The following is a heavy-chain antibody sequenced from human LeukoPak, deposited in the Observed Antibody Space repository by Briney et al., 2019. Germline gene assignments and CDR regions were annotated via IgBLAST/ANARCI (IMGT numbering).Heavy chain of an antibody. CDR3: AKIAMIVKGASHSGMDV. Sequence: SETLSLTCTVSSGSTSSGDYYWSWIRQPPGRGLEWIGYIYYSGSTYYNPSLKSRVTISVDTSKNQFSLKLSSVTAADTAVYYCAKIAMIVKGASHSGMDVWGQGTTVTVSS. J-gene: IGHJ6*02. CDR1: SGSTSSGDYY. V-gene: IGHV4-30-4*01. CDR2: IYYSGST. D-gene: IGHD3-22*01.